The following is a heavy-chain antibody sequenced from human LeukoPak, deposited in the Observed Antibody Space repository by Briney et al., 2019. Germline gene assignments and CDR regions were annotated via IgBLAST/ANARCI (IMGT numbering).Heavy chain of an antibody. D-gene: IGHD6-19*01. CDR2: IHYDGTIK. Sequence: RGGSLRLSCAASGFTFNTYGMHWVRQAPGKGLEWVAFIHYDGTIKYYGDSVKGRFTISRDNSKNTLYLQMNSLRAEDTAIYYCARDSGSGWYEAHFDPWGQGTLVTVSS. CDR1: GFTFNTYG. V-gene: IGHV3-30*02. CDR3: ARDSGSGWYEAHFDP. J-gene: IGHJ5*02.